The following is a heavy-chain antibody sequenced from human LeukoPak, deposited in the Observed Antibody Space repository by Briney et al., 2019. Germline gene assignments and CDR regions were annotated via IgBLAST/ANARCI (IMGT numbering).Heavy chain of an antibody. V-gene: IGHV1-69*05. D-gene: IGHD2/OR15-2a*01. J-gene: IGHJ4*01. CDR1: GGTFSSYA. CDR2: IIPIFGTA. CDR3: ARDGRISRKATFGY. Sequence: GASVKVSCKASGGTFSSYAISWVRQAPGQGLEWMGGIIPIFGTANYAQKFQGRVTITTDESTSTAYMELRSLRSDDTAVYYCARDGRISRKATFGYWGQGTLVNGSS.